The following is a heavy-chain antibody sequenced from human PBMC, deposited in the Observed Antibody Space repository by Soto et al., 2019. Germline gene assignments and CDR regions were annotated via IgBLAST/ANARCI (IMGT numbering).Heavy chain of an antibody. V-gene: IGHV3-48*03. CDR3: ARGQRWLQLLGSGGDY. J-gene: IGHJ4*02. Sequence: PGGSLRLSCAASGFTFSSYEMNWVRQAPGKGLEWVSYISSSGSTIYYADSVKGRFTISRDNAKNSLYMQMHSLRAEDTAVYYCARGQRWLQLLGSGGDYWGQGTLVTVSS. CDR2: ISSSGSTI. CDR1: GFTFSSYE. D-gene: IGHD5-12*01.